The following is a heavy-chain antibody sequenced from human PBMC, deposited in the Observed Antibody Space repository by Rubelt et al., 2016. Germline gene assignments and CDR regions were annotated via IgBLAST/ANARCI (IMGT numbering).Heavy chain of an antibody. CDR3: AKDNGVATAYYYMDV. CDR2: ISWDGGST. V-gene: IGHV3-43D*03. J-gene: IGHJ6*03. D-gene: IGHD5-12*01. Sequence: EVQLVESGGVVVQPGGSLRLSCAASGFTFDDYAMHWVRQAPGQGLEWVSLISWDGGSTYYAASVKGRFTISRDNSKNSLYLQMNSLRAEDTALYYCAKDNGVATAYYYMDVWGKGTTVTVSS. CDR1: GFTFDDYA.